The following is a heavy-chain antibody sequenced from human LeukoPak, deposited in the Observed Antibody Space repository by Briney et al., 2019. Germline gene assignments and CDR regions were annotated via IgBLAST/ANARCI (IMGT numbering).Heavy chain of an antibody. CDR1: GYTVSSNH. J-gene: IGHJ4*02. CDR2: IYSGGTT. V-gene: IGHV3-66*02. Sequence: GGSLRLSCAVSGYTVSSNHMSWVRQAPGKGLESVSFIYSGGTTYYGDSVKGRFTISGDNSKNTLYLQMNSLRPEDTAVYYCAKVLGSLDYWGQGTLVTVSS. CDR3: AKVLGSLDY. D-gene: IGHD3-10*01.